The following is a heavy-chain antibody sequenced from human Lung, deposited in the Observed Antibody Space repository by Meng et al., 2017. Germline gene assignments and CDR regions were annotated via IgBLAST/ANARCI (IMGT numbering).Heavy chain of an antibody. V-gene: IGHV4-34*01. D-gene: IGHD4-11*01. CDR1: GGSFSDYY. CDR3: ARGPTTMAHDFDY. J-gene: IGHJ4*02. Sequence: QFLLQRGVAGLLKPSETLSFTCVVCGGSFSDYYWSWIRQPPGKGLEWIGEINHSGSTNYNPSLESRATISVDTSQNNLSLKLSSVTAADSAVYYCARGPTTMAHDFDYWGRGTLVTVSS. CDR2: INHSGST.